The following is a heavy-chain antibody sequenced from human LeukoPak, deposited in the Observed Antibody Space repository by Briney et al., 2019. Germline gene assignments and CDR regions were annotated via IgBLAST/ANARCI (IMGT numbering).Heavy chain of an antibody. Sequence: AETLRLSCAASVFAFRGYVIHWVRQSPGKGLEWVTFIHYNGNGQYYADSVRGRFTISRDNSRNTLSLQMNSLRVEDTAVYYCVSAPWLDGYKSFHFDYWGQGSLVTFST. V-gene: IGHV3-30*02. D-gene: IGHD5-24*01. CDR2: IHYNGNGQ. J-gene: IGHJ4*02. CDR3: VSAPWLDGYKSFHFDY. CDR1: VFAFRGYV.